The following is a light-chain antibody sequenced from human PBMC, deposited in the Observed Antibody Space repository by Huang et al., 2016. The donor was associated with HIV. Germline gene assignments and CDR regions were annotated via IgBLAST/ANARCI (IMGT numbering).Light chain of an antibody. CDR2: GSS. CDR3: HQYNNWLLS. CDR1: RSVSTN. Sequence: EIVMTQSPATLSVSPGESVTLSCRANRSVSTNLAWYQQRPGQAPRLLIYGSSTRAPGIPARFSGSVSGTDFSLTISSLQSEDFALYYCHQYNNWLLSFGGGTRVDI. V-gene: IGKV3-15*01. J-gene: IGKJ4*01.